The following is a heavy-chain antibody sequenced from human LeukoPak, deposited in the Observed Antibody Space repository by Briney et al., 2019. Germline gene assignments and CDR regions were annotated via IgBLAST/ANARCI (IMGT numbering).Heavy chain of an antibody. D-gene: IGHD6-19*01. J-gene: IGHJ4*02. CDR1: GGSISGYY. CDR3: ARDHIASGLDY. V-gene: IGHV4-59*01. CDR2: IYYNGIS. Sequence: SETLSLTCTVSGGSISGYYWSWIRQPPGKGLEWIAYIYYNGISNYNPSLKSRVTISVDTSKNQFSLKLSSVTAADTAVYYCARDHIASGLDYWGQGTLVTVSS.